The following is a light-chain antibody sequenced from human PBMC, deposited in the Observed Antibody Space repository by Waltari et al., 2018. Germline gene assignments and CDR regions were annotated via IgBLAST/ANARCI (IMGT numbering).Light chain of an antibody. V-gene: IGKV1-17*01. CDR1: QDIRNN. CDR3: QQHTTYPVT. Sequence: DIKMTQSPPSLSASAGDPFTIPCRASQDIRNNVAWYQQKPGKAPKPLIYFASNLETGVPSRFSGSGSGTRFTLTISSLQPEDFATYYCQQHTTYPVTFGQGTTLEIK. CDR2: FAS. J-gene: IGKJ2*01.